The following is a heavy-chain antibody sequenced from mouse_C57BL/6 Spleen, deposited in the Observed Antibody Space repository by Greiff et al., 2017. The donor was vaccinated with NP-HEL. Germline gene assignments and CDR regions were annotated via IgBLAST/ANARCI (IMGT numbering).Heavy chain of an antibody. CDR2: LDPSDSYT. V-gene: IGHV1-69*01. J-gene: IGHJ1*03. D-gene: IGHD1-1*01. Sequence: QVQLQQPGAELVMPGASVKLSCKASGYTFTSYWMHWVKQRPGQGLEWIGELDPSDSYTNYNQKFKGKSTLTVAKSPSTAYMQLSSLTAEYSAVYYCARYGSLRTYYDVWGTGTTVTVAS. CDR1: GYTFTSYW. CDR3: ARYGSLRTYYDV.